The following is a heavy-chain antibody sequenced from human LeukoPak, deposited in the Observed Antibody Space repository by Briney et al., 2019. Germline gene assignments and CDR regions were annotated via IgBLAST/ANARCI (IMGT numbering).Heavy chain of an antibody. J-gene: IGHJ4*02. CDR1: GFTFSSYA. D-gene: IGHD2-2*01. Sequence: PGGSLRLSCAASGFTFSSYAMHWVRQAPGKGLEWVAVISYDGSNKYYADSVKGRFTISRDNSKNTLYLQMNSLRAEDTAVYYCARASRVVVPAASFDYWGQGTLVTVSS. CDR3: ARASRVVVPAASFDY. CDR2: ISYDGSNK. V-gene: IGHV3-30-3*01.